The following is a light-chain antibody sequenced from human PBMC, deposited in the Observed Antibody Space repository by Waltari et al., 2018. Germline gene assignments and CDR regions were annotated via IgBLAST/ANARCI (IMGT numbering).Light chain of an antibody. CDR2: DAS. CDR1: QSFTRY. Sequence: EIVLTPSPGTLSLSPGERATPSCTASQSFTRYLAWYQHQPGQAPRLLIYDASTRAAGIADRFSGSGFGTDFTLTISRLEPEDSAVYYCQHYVRLPVTFGQGTKVEIK. J-gene: IGKJ1*01. V-gene: IGKV3-20*01. CDR3: QHYVRLPVT.